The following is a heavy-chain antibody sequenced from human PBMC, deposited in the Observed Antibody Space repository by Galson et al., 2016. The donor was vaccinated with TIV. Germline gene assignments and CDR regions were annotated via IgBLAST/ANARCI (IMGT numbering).Heavy chain of an antibody. V-gene: IGHV3-23*01. CDR2: IVGTGGTT. CDR3: AKRKNYGGDAFDF. CDR1: GFTFSTYA. D-gene: IGHD4-23*01. Sequence: SLRLSCAASGFTFSTYAMNWVRQAPGKGLEWVSGIVGTGGTTYYADSVKGRFTISRDNSKNTLYLQMNSLRAEDTAVYYCAKRKNYGGDAFDFWGQGTLVTVSS. J-gene: IGHJ3*01.